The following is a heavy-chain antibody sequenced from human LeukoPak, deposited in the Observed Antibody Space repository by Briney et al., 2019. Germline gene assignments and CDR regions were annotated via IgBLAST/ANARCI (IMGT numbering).Heavy chain of an antibody. Sequence: PSETLSLTCTVSGGSISSYYWSWIRQPPGKGLEWIGYIYYNGSTNYNPSLKSRVTTSVDTSKNQFSLKLSSVTAADTAVYYCARADVLRYFDWLDSGYYFDYWGQGTLVTVSS. CDR2: IYYNGST. V-gene: IGHV4-59*01. CDR1: GGSISSYY. J-gene: IGHJ4*02. D-gene: IGHD3-9*01. CDR3: ARADVLRYFDWLDSGYYFDY.